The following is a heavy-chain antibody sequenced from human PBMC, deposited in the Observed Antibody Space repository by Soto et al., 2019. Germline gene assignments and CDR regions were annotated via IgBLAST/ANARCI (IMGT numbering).Heavy chain of an antibody. CDR1: GGSISSSNW. V-gene: IGHV4-4*02. J-gene: IGHJ5*02. CDR2: IYHSGST. CDR3: ARITGIAVVQWFDP. Sequence: SETLSLTCAVSGGSISSSNWWSWVRQPPGKGLEWIGEIYHSGSTNYNPSLKSRVTISVDKSKNQFSLKLSSVTAADTAVYYCARITGIAVVQWFDPWGQGTLVTVSS. D-gene: IGHD6-19*01.